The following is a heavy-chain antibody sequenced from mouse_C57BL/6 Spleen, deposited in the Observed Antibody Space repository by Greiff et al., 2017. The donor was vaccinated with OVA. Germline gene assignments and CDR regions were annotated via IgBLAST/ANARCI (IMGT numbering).Heavy chain of an antibody. J-gene: IGHJ2*01. Sequence: VQLQQSGPELVKPGASVKMSCKASGYTFTDYNMHWVKQSHGKSLEWIGYNNPNNGGTSYNQKFKGKATLTVNKYCSTAYMELRSLTSEDSAVYYCARGESNYVYFGYWGKGTTLTVSS. CDR3: ARGESNYVYFGY. CDR2: NNPNNGGT. V-gene: IGHV1-22*01. D-gene: IGHD2-5*01. CDR1: GYTFTDYN.